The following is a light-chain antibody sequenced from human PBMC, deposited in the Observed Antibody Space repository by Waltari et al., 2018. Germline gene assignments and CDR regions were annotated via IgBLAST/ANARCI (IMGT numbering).Light chain of an antibody. Sequence: QLTQSSSTLSGFLRDRGTITCRASQIISTWLAWYQQKPGKAPKLLIYKASSLESGVPSRFSGSGSGTEFTLTISSLQPDDFATYYCQQYNDFSSLTFGGGTKVEIE. CDR3: QQYNDFSSLT. V-gene: IGKV1-5*03. CDR2: KAS. J-gene: IGKJ4*01. CDR1: QIISTW.